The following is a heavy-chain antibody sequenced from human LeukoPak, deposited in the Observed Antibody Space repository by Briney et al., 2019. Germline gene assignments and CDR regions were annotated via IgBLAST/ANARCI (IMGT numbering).Heavy chain of an antibody. Sequence: TTSETLSLTCTVSGGSISSGSYYWSWIRQPAGKGLEWIGRIYTSGSTSYNPSLKSRVTISVDTSKNQFSLKLSSVTAADTAVYYCARELPERYYYDSYESYYFDYWGQGTLVTVSS. CDR3: ARELPERYYYDSYESYYFDY. CDR1: GGSISSGSYY. CDR2: IYTSGST. J-gene: IGHJ4*02. V-gene: IGHV4-61*02. D-gene: IGHD3-22*01.